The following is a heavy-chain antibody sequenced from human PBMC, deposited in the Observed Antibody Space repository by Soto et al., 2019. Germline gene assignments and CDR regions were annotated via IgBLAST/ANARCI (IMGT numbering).Heavy chain of an antibody. CDR3: AREVVVVPAAIEYYYYGMDV. CDR2: IKQDGSEK. CDR1: GFTFSSYW. J-gene: IGHJ6*02. D-gene: IGHD2-2*02. Sequence: GGSLRLSCAASGFTFSSYWMIWVRQAPGKGLEWVANIKQDGSEKYYVDSVKGRFTISRDNAKNSLYLQMNSLRAEDTAVYYCAREVVVVPAAIEYYYYGMDVWGQGTTVTV. V-gene: IGHV3-7*03.